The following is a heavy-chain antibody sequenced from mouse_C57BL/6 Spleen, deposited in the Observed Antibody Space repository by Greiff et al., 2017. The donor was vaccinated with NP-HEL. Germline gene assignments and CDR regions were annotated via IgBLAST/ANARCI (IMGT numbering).Heavy chain of an antibody. CDR2: FHPYNDDT. J-gene: IGHJ1*03. V-gene: IGHV1-47*01. D-gene: IGHD2-1*01. Sequence: VQLQQSGAELVKPGASVKMSCKASGYTFTTYPIEWMKQNHGKSLEWIGNFHPYNDDTKYNEKFKGKATLTVEKSSSTVYLELSRFTSDDSAVYYCARSTMGDYDWYFDVWGTGTTVTVSS. CDR3: ARSTMGDYDWYFDV. CDR1: GYTFTTYP.